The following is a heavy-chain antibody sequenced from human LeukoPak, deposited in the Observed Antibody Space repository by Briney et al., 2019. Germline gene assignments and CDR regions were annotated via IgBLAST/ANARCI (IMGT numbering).Heavy chain of an antibody. V-gene: IGHV3-13*01. D-gene: IGHD3-10*01. CDR2: IGTAGDT. Sequence: GGSLRLSCAASGFTFSSYDMHWVRQATGKGLEWVSAIGTAGDTYYPGSVKGRFTISRENAKNSLYLQMNSLRAGDTAVYYCARGATMVRGVIWYGMDVWGQGTTVTVSS. J-gene: IGHJ6*02. CDR1: GFTFSSYD. CDR3: ARGATMVRGVIWYGMDV.